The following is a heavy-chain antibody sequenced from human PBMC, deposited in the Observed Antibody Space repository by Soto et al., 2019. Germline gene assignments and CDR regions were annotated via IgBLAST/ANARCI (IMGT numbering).Heavy chain of an antibody. Sequence: LSLTCAVSGGSISSSNWWSWVRQPPGKGLEWIGEIYHSGSTNYNPSLKSRVTISVDKSKNQFSLKLSSVTAADTAVYYCARGAEMATIKYYYYGMDVWGQGTTVTVSS. J-gene: IGHJ6*02. CDR1: GGSISSSNW. CDR3: ARGAEMATIKYYYYGMDV. V-gene: IGHV4-4*02. D-gene: IGHD5-12*01. CDR2: IYHSGST.